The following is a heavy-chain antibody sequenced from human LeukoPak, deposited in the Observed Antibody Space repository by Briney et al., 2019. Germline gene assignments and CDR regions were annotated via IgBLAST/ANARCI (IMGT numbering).Heavy chain of an antibody. Sequence: GASVKVSCKASGGTFSSNAISWVRQAPGQGLEWMGGIIPIFGTANYAQKFQGRVTITTDESTSTACMELSSLRSEDTAVYYCARGEYYDILTGYSYWGQGTLVTVSS. J-gene: IGHJ4*02. CDR3: ARGEYYDILTGYSY. CDR2: IIPIFGTA. CDR1: GGTFSSNA. D-gene: IGHD3-9*01. V-gene: IGHV1-69*05.